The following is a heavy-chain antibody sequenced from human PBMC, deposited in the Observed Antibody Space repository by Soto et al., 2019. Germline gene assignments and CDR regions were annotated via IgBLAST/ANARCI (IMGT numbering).Heavy chain of an antibody. CDR3: ARRYSSSFDY. Sequence: SETLSLTCTFSGGSISSYYWSLIRQPPGRGLEWIGYIYYSGSTNYNPSLKSRVTISVDTSKNQFSLKLSSVTAADTAVYYCARRYSSSFDYWGQGTLVTVSS. J-gene: IGHJ4*02. V-gene: IGHV4-59*08. CDR2: IYYSGST. D-gene: IGHD6-13*01. CDR1: GGSISSYY.